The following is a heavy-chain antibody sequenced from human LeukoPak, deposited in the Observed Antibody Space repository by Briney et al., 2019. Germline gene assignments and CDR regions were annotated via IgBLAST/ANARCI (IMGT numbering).Heavy chain of an antibody. Sequence: GGSLRLSCAASGFTFRSYGMHWVRQAPGKGLEWVAVISYDGTIKSYTDSVKGRFTISRDNFMDTLYLQMHSLRVEDTAVCYCAKGLGELGPYYFDYWGQGTLVTVSS. CDR1: GFTFRSYG. CDR3: AKGLGELGPYYFDY. D-gene: IGHD3-10*01. CDR2: ISYDGTIK. V-gene: IGHV3-30*18. J-gene: IGHJ4*02.